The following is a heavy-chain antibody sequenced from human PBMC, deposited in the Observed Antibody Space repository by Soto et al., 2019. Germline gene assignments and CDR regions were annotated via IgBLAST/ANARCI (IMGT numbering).Heavy chain of an antibody. CDR3: ATNTRYSSSWDYFDY. V-gene: IGHV4-39*01. CDR1: GGSIRSTSYY. J-gene: IGHJ4*02. CDR2: IYYSENT. Sequence: PSETLSLTCTVSGGSIRSTSYYWGWIRQPPGKGLEWIGSIYYSENTYYNPSLKSRVTISVDMSKNQFSLKLSSVTAADTAVYYCATNTRYSSSWDYFDYWGQGTLVTVSS. D-gene: IGHD6-13*01.